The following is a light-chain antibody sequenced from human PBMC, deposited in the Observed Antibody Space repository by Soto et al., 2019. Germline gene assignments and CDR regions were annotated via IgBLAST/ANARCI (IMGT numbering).Light chain of an antibody. CDR1: QGISTW. Sequence: DIPMTQSPSTLSASVGDRVTITCRASQGISTWLAWYQQKPGKAPKLLIYEASSLESGVPSRFSGSGSGTEFTLTISSLQPDDFATYYCQQYYSYSWTFGQGTKVEIK. CDR2: EAS. J-gene: IGKJ1*01. CDR3: QQYYSYSWT. V-gene: IGKV1-5*03.